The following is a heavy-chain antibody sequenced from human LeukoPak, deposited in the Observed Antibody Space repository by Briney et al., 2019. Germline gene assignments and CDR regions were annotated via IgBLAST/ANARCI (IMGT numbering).Heavy chain of an antibody. CDR3: ARRGSGSLALFDY. CDR2: IYYTGST. D-gene: IGHD1-26*01. J-gene: IGHJ4*02. V-gene: IGHV4-59*04. CDR1: GGSISSYY. Sequence: PSETLSLTCTVSGGSISSYYWSWIRQPPGKGLEWIGQIYYTGSTYYNPSLKSRVTISVETSKSQFSLNLTSVTAADTAVYYCARRGSGSLALFDYWGQGTLVTVSS.